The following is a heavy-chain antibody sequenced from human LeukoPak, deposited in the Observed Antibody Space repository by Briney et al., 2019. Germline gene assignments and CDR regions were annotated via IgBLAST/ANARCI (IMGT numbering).Heavy chain of an antibody. J-gene: IGHJ3*02. V-gene: IGHV3-30*04. CDR3: AKGVRITMIRGAFDI. CDR2: ISYDGSNK. Sequence: GGSLRLSCAASGFTFSSYAMHWVRQAPGKGLEWVAVISYDGSNKYYADSVKGRFTISRDNAKNSLYLQMNSLRPEDTALYYCAKGVRITMIRGAFDIWGQGTMVTVSS. D-gene: IGHD3-10*01. CDR1: GFTFSSYA.